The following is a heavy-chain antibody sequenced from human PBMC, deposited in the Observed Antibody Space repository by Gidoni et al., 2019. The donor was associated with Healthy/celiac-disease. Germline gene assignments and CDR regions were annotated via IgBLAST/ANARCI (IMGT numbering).Heavy chain of an antibody. CDR3: AKARSYSSSWYSWFDP. D-gene: IGHD6-13*01. J-gene: IGHJ5*02. V-gene: IGHV3-23*04. CDR2: ISGSGGST. CDR1: GFTFSRYA. Sequence: EVQLVASGGGLVQPGGSLRLSCAASGFTFSRYAMSWVRQAPGKGLEWVSAISGSGGSTYYADSVKGRFTISRDNSKNTLYLQMNSLRAEDTAVYYCAKARSYSSSWYSWFDPWGQGTLVTVSS.